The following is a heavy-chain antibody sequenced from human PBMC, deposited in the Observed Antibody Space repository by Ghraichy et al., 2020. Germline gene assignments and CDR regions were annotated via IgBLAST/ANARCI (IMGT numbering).Heavy chain of an antibody. J-gene: IGHJ4*02. V-gene: IGHV3-23*01. CDR1: GFTLSSYA. CDR3: AREGPGWQQLVHPAYDY. D-gene: IGHD6-13*01. CDR2: ISGGGDSP. Sequence: GGSLRLSCAASGFTLSSYAISWVRQAPGKGLVCVSRISGGGDSPYYADSVKGRFTISRDNSKNTVYLQMNSLRAEDTAVYYCAREGPGWQQLVHPAYDYWGQGTLVTVSS.